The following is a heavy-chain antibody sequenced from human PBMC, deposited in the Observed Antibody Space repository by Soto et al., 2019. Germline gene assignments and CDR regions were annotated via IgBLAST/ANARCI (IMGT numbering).Heavy chain of an antibody. J-gene: IGHJ3*02. CDR2: ISGSGGTT. V-gene: IGHV3-23*01. D-gene: IGHD3-10*01. CDR1: GFTFSNYA. CDR3: AKDPVITMVRGVISDDAFDT. Sequence: EVQLLESGGNLVQPGGSLRLSCAASGFTFSNYAMSWVRQAPGKGLEWVSGISGSGGTTYYADSVKGRFTISRDNSKSRLYLQISSLGAEDSAVYYCAKDPVITMVRGVISDDAFDTWGQGTMVTVSS.